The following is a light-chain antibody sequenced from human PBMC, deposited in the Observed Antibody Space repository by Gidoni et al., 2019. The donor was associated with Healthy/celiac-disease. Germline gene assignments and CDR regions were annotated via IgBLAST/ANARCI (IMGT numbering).Light chain of an antibody. Sequence: PAVSVALGQTVRITCQGVSLRSYYASWYQQKPGQAPVLVIYGKNNRPSGIPDRFSGSSSGNTASLTITGAQAEDEADYYCNSRDSSGNHVVFGGGTKLTVL. CDR1: SLRSYY. V-gene: IGLV3-19*01. CDR3: NSRDSSGNHVV. J-gene: IGLJ2*01. CDR2: GKN.